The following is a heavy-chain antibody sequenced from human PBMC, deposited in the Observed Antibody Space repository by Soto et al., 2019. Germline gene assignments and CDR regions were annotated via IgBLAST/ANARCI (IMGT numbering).Heavy chain of an antibody. CDR2: INAGNGNT. V-gene: IGHV1-3*01. CDR1: GYTFTKYA. CDR3: ARGEGYCSGGTCYRWFDP. D-gene: IGHD2-15*01. J-gene: IGHJ5*02. Sequence: ASVKVSCKASGYTFTKYALHWVRQAPGQRLEWMGWINAGNGNTKYSQKFQGRVTITRDTSASTSYMQLSSLRSEDTAVYYCARGEGYCSGGTCYRWFDPWGQGTLVTVSS.